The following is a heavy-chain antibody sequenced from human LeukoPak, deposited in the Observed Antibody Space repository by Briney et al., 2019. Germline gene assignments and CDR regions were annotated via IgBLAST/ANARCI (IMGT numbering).Heavy chain of an antibody. CDR3: ARGGGSRSYFDY. CDR1: GGSISSYY. D-gene: IGHD2-15*01. CDR2: IYYSGST. J-gene: IGHJ4*02. V-gene: IGHV4-59*01. Sequence: PSETLSLTCIVSGGSISSYYWSWIRQPPGKGLEWIGYIYYSGSTNYNPSLKSRVTISVDTSKNQFSLKLSSVTAADTAVYYCARGGGSRSYFDYWGQGTLVTVSS.